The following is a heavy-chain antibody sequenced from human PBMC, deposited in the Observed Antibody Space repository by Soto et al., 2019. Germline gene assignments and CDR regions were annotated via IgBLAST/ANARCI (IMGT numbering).Heavy chain of an antibody. J-gene: IGHJ4*02. CDR2: ISSNGGST. Sequence: GESLKISCAASGFTFSSYAMHWVRQAPGKGLEYVSAISSNGGSTYYANSVKGRFTISRDNSKNTLYLQMGSLRAEDMAVYYCARGELRLGELYYFDYWGQGTLVTVSS. CDR1: GFTFSSYA. CDR3: ARGELRLGELYYFDY. V-gene: IGHV3-64*01. D-gene: IGHD3-16*01.